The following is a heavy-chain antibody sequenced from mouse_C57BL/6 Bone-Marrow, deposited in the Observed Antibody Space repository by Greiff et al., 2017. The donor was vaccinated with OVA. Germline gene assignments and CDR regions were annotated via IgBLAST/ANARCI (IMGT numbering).Heavy chain of an antibody. CDR1: GYTFTSYW. CDR2: IYPGNSDT. D-gene: IGHD2-5*01. CDR3: TREGYSKRYFDV. Sequence: EVQLQQSGTVLARPGASVKMSCKTSGYTFTSYWMHWVKQRPGQGLEWIGAIYPGNSDTSYTQKFKGKAKLTAVTSASTAYMELSSLTNEDSAVYYCTREGYSKRYFDVWGTGTTVTVSS. V-gene: IGHV1-5*01. J-gene: IGHJ1*03.